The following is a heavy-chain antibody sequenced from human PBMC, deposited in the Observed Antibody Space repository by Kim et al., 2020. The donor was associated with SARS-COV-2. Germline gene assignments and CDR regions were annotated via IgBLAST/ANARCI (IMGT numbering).Heavy chain of an antibody. Sequence: VKGRFTISRDNAKNTLYVQMNSLRVEDTAVYYCAQGGASGSYSGVNYGLDVWGQGTTVTVSS. V-gene: IGHV3-74*01. CDR3: AQGGASGSYSGVNYGLDV. J-gene: IGHJ6*02. D-gene: IGHD3-10*01.